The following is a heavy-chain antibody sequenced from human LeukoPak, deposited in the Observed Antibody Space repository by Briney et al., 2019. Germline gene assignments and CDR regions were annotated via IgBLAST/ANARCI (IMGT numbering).Heavy chain of an antibody. Sequence: SETLSLTCAVYGGSFSTYYWGWVRQTPGNGLEWIGEINHSGSTNYNPSLKSRATVSIDTSKNQFSLKLTSVTAADTGIYFCARHGLGRGVYITRQYNYYMDVWGTGTTVTVSS. J-gene: IGHJ6*03. D-gene: IGHD3-10*01. CDR1: GGSFSTYY. CDR3: ARHGLGRGVYITRQYNYYMDV. CDR2: INHSGST. V-gene: IGHV4-34*01.